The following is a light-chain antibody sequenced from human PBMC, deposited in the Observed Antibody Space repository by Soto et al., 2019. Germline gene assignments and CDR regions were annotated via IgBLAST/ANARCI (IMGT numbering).Light chain of an antibody. V-gene: IGLV1-51*01. CDR3: GTWDSSLSAVV. J-gene: IGLJ2*01. CDR2: DNN. CDR1: SSNIGNNY. Sequence: QSVLTQPPSVSAAPGQKVTISCSGSSSNIGNNYVSWYQQLPGTAPKLLIYDNNKRPSGIPDRFSGSKSGTSATLGITGLQTGDEGDYYCGTWDSSLSAVVFGGGTNVTVL.